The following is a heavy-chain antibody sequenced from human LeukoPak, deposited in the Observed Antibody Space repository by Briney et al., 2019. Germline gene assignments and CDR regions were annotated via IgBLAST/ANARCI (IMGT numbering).Heavy chain of an antibody. D-gene: IGHD3-3*01. CDR3: AKEGVITIFGVVIGNFDY. CDR2: ISGSGGST. V-gene: IGHV3-23*01. Sequence: QPGGSLRLSCAASGFTFSSYAMSWVRQAPGKGPEWVSAISGSGGSTYYADSVKGRFTISRDNSKNTLYLQMNSLRAEDTAVYYCAKEGVITIFGVVIGNFDYWGQGTLVTVSS. CDR1: GFTFSSYA. J-gene: IGHJ4*02.